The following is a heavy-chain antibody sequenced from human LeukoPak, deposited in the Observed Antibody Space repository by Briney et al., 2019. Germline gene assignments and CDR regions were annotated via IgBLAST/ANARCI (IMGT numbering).Heavy chain of an antibody. V-gene: IGHV5-51*01. CDR3: ARYYSYAHFGIDY. D-gene: IGHD5-18*01. CDR2: IYPGDSDT. J-gene: IGHJ4*02. Sequence: GESLKISCKGSGYSFTNYWIGWVRQMPGKGLEWMAIIYPGDSDTRYSPSFQGQVTISADKSISTAYLQWSSLKASDTAMYYCARYYSYAHFGIDYWGQGTLVTVSS. CDR1: GYSFTNYW.